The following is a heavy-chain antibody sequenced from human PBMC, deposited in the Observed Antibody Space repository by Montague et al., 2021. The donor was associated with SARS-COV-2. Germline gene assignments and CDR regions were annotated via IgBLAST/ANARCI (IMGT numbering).Heavy chain of an antibody. Sequence: IYYSGSTNYNPSLKSRVTISVDTSKNQFSLKLSSVTAADTAVYYCATSLSGGYYDILTGYYSGYYYGMDVGGQGTTVTVS. CDR2: IYYSGST. D-gene: IGHD3-9*01. CDR3: ATSLSGGYYDILTGYYSGYYYGMDV. V-gene: IGHV4-59*01. J-gene: IGHJ6*02.